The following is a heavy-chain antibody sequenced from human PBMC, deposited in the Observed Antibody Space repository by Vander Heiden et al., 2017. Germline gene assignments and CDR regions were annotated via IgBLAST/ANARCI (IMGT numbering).Heavy chain of an antibody. V-gene: IGHV3-7*01. CDR3: ARGGIAARYAFDI. CDR1: GFTFSSYW. J-gene: IGHJ3*02. Sequence: EVQLVESGEGLVQPGGSLRLSCAASGFTFSSYWMSWVRQAPGKGLEWVANIKQDGSEKYYVDSVKGRFTISRDNAKNSLYLQMNSLRAEDTAVYYCARGGIAARYAFDIWGQGTMVTVSS. CDR2: IKQDGSEK. D-gene: IGHD6-6*01.